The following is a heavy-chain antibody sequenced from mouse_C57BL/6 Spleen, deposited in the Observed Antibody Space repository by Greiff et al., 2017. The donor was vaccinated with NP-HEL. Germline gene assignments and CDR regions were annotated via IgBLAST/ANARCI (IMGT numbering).Heavy chain of an antibody. J-gene: IGHJ2*01. CDR1: GYSFTGYY. CDR3: ARGDPNFDY. D-gene: IGHD3-3*01. V-gene: IGHV1-42*01. Sequence: EVQLQQSGPELVKPGASVKISCKASGYSFTGYYMNWVKQSPEKSLEWIGEINPSTGGTTYNQKFKAKATLTVDKSSSTAYMQLKSLTSEDSAVYYCARGDPNFDYWGQGTTLTVSS. CDR2: INPSTGGT.